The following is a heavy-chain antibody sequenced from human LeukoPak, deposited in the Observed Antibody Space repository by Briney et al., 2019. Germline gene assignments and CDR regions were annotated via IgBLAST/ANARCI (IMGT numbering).Heavy chain of an antibody. J-gene: IGHJ4*02. D-gene: IGHD2-8*01. CDR2: ISGDGLTT. Sequence: GGSLRLSCAASGNSIGVNAKNWDRQTPGKGLEWVSLISGDGLTTHYGDSVRGRFTISRNNSKNSLYLQMNGRRTEDTALNYCAKGLNGVSFSFDYWGRGTLVTVSS. V-gene: IGHV3-43*02. CDR3: AKGLNGVSFSFDY. CDR1: GNSIGVNA.